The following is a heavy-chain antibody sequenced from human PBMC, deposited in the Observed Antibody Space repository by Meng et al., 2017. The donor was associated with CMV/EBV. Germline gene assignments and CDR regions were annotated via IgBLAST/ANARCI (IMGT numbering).Heavy chain of an antibody. Sequence: SETLSLTCTVSGGSISSSSYYWGWIRQPPGKGLEWIESIYYSGSTYYNPSLKSRVTISVDTSKNQFSLKLSSVTAADTAVYYCARHVHDFWSGYYPPYYYYGMDVWGQGTTVTVSS. CDR3: ARHVHDFWSGYYPPYYYYGMDV. CDR2: IYYSGST. CDR1: GGSISSSSYY. D-gene: IGHD3-3*01. J-gene: IGHJ6*02. V-gene: IGHV4-39*01.